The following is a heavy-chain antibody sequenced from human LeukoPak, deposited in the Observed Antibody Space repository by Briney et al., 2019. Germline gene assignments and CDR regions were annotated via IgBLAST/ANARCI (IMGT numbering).Heavy chain of an antibody. CDR3: ARAVSTHRSVRSAFDI. Sequence: ASVKVSCKASGYTFTSYAMNWVRQAPGQGLEWMGWINTNTGNPTYAQGFTGRFVFSLDTSVSTAYLQISSLKAEDTAVYYCARAVSTHRSVRSAFDIWGQGTMVTVSS. CDR2: INTNTGNP. D-gene: IGHD3-16*02. V-gene: IGHV7-4-1*02. J-gene: IGHJ3*02. CDR1: GYTFTSYA.